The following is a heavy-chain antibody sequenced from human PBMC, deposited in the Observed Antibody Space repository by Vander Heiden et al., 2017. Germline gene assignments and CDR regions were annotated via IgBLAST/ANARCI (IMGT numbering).Heavy chain of an antibody. V-gene: IGHV3-21*01. D-gene: IGHD3-9*01. CDR1: GFTFSSYS. CDR2: ISSSSSYI. CDR3: ARGTEDWLHHFDY. J-gene: IGHJ4*02. Sequence: EVQLVESGGGLVKPGGSLRLSCAASGFTFSSYSMNWVRQAPGKGLEWVSSISSSSSYIYYADAVKGRFTISRDNAKNSMYLQMKRMRAEDTAVYYFARGTEDWLHHFDYWGQGTMVTVYS.